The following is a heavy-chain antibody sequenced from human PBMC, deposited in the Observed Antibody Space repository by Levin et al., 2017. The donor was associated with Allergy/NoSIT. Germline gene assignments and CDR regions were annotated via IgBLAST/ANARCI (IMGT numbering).Heavy chain of an antibody. Sequence: SCAASGFTFSNAWMSWVRQAPGKGLEWVGRIKSKTDGGTTDYAAPVKGRFTISRDDSKNTLYLQMNSLKTEDTAVYYCTTDDSLWFGELITANYWGQGTLVTVSS. CDR3: TTDDSLWFGELITANY. CDR2: IKSKTDGGTT. V-gene: IGHV3-15*01. D-gene: IGHD3-10*01. J-gene: IGHJ4*02. CDR1: GFTFSNAW.